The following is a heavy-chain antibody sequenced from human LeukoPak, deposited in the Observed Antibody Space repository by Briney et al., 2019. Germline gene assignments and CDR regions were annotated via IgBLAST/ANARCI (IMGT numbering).Heavy chain of an antibody. CDR3: ARSIGYCSSTSCPPVFDV. CDR2: IYYSGST. D-gene: IGHD2-2*01. V-gene: IGHV4-30-4*08. J-gene: IGHJ6*04. Sequence: SQTLSLTCTVSGGSISSGDYYWSWIRQPPGKGLEWIGYIYYSGSTYYNPSLKSRVTISVDTSKNQFSLKLSSVTAADTAVYYCARSIGYCSSTSCPPVFDVWGKGTTVTVSS. CDR1: GGSISSGDYY.